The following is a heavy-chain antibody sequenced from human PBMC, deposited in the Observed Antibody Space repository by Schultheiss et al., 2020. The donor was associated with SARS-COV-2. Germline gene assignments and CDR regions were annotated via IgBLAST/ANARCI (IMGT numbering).Heavy chain of an antibody. CDR3: AQGREIYYYFDY. V-gene: IGHV3-21*04. Sequence: GGSLRLSCAASGFTFSSYSMNWVRQAPGKGLEWVSSISSSSSYIYYADSVKGRFTISRDNSKNTLYLQMNSLRAEDTAVYYCAQGREIYYYFDYWGQGTLVTVSS. D-gene: IGHD5-24*01. CDR1: GFTFSSYS. J-gene: IGHJ4*02. CDR2: ISSSSSYI.